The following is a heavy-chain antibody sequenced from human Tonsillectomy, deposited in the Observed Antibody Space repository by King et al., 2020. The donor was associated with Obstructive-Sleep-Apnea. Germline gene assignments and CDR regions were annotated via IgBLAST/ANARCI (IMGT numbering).Heavy chain of an antibody. CDR2: IWYDGSNK. J-gene: IGHJ4*02. D-gene: IGHD3-22*01. Sequence: QLVQSGGGVVQPGRSLXLSCAASGFTFSSYGMHWGRQAPGKGLEWVAVIWYDGSNKYFEDSVKGRFTISRDNSKNTLYLQMNSLRAEDTAVYYCARDQXYYDSRAGFDYWGQGXLVTVSS. CDR3: ARDQXYYDSRAGFDY. CDR1: GFTFSSYG. V-gene: IGHV3-33*01.